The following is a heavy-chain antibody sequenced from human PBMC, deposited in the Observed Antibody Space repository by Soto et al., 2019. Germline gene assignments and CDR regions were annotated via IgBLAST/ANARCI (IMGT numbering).Heavy chain of an antibody. CDR2: INAGNGNT. CDR1: GYTFTSYA. J-gene: IGHJ4*02. CDR3: ARGSGLYYFDN. V-gene: IGHV1-3*01. Sequence: QVQLVQSGAEVKKPGASVKVSCKASGYTFTSYAMHWVRQAPGQRLEWMGWINAGNGNTKYSQKFQGRVTITRDTSASTANMELSSLRSEDTAVYYCARGSGLYYFDNWGQGTLVTVSS. D-gene: IGHD3-10*01.